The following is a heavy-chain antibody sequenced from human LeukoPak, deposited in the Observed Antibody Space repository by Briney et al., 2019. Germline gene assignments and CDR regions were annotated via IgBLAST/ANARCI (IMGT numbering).Heavy chain of an antibody. J-gene: IGHJ3*02. D-gene: IGHD4-17*01. CDR3: AREPTADAFDI. CDR1: GFTFSDHY. V-gene: IGHV3-72*01. CDR2: TRNKANSYTT. Sequence: GGSLRLSCAASGFTFSDHYMDWVRQAPGKGLEWVGGTRNKANSYTTEYAASVKGRFTISRDDSKNSLYLQMNSLKTEDTAVYYCAREPTADAFDIWGQGTMVTVSS.